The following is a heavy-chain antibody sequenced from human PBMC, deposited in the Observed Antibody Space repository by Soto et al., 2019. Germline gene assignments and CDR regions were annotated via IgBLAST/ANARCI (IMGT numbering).Heavy chain of an antibody. Sequence: SETLSLTCTVSGGSISSSSYYWGWIRQPPGKGLEWIGSIYYSGSTYYNTSLKSRVTISVDTSKNQFSLKLSSVTAADTAVYYCARQEAVAGRRGGWFDPWGQGTLVTVSS. CDR2: IYYSGST. J-gene: IGHJ5*02. CDR3: ARQEAVAGRRGGWFDP. D-gene: IGHD6-19*01. CDR1: GGSISSSSYY. V-gene: IGHV4-39*01.